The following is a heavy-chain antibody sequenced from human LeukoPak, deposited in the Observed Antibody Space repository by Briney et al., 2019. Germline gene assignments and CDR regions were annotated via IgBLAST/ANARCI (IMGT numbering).Heavy chain of an antibody. V-gene: IGHV3-74*01. CDR3: ARDMYSMSSARGAY. J-gene: IGHJ4*02. D-gene: IGHD3-10*01. CDR1: GFTFSYYW. CDR2: INGDGSST. Sequence: GGSLRLSCAASGFTFSYYWMHWVRQAPGKGLVWVARINGDGSSTTYVESVRGRFTISRDNAKKTLYLQMNSLRAEDAAVYYCARDMYSMSSARGAYWGQGTLVTVSS.